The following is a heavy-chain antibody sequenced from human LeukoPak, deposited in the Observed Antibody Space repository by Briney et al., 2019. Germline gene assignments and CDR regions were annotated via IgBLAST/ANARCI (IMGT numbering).Heavy chain of an antibody. CDR3: ARSFDVLRYFDWLLNDAFDI. J-gene: IGHJ3*02. CDR1: GFTFSSYW. Sequence: GGSLRLSCVASGFTFSSYWMHWVRQAPGKGLVWVSRINSDGSSTSYADSVKGRFTISRDNAKNTLYLQMNSLRAEDTAVYYCARSFDVLRYFDWLLNDAFDIWGQGTMVTVSS. V-gene: IGHV3-74*01. D-gene: IGHD3-9*01. CDR2: INSDGSST.